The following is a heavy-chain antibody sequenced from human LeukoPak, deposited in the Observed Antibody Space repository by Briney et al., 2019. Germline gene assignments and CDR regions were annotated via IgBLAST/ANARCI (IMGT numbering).Heavy chain of an antibody. CDR3: ARGGDSSGYEGRFDP. J-gene: IGHJ5*02. CDR2: IFYSGST. CDR1: SGSISTSNDY. D-gene: IGHD3-22*01. Sequence: SETLSLTCTVSSGSISTSNDYWGWVRQPPGKALEWIGNIFYSGSTYYNPSLKSRVTISLDTSRNQFSLKLTSVTAADTAVYYCARGGDSSGYEGRFDPWGQGTLVTVSS. V-gene: IGHV4-39*07.